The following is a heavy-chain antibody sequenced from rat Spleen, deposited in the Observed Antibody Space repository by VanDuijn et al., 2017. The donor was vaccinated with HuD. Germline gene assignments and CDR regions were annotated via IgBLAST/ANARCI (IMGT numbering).Heavy chain of an antibody. CDR3: TTKAD. CDR1: GFTFSNFV. Sequence: EVELVESGGGLVQPGRSMKLSCAASGFTFSNFVMAWVRQVPTKGLEWVASIGISGGTTYYRDSVKGRFTISRDDAKSTLYLQMDSLRSEDTATDYCTTKADWGQGVMVTVSS. V-gene: IGHV5-25*01. J-gene: IGHJ2*01. CDR2: IGISGGTT.